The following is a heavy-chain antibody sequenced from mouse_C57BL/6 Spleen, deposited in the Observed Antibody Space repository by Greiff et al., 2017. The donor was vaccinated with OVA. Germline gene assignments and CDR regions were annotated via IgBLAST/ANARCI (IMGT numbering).Heavy chain of an antibody. Sequence: QVQLQQPGAELVKPGASVKMSCKASGYTFTSYWITWVKQRPGQGLEWIGDIYPGSGSTNYNEKFKSKATLTVDTSSSTAYMQLSSLTSEDSAVYYCARCRDYDDAMDYWGQGTSVTVSS. CDR1: GYTFTSYW. CDR2: IYPGSGST. J-gene: IGHJ4*01. CDR3: ARCRDYDDAMDY. V-gene: IGHV1-55*01. D-gene: IGHD2-4*01.